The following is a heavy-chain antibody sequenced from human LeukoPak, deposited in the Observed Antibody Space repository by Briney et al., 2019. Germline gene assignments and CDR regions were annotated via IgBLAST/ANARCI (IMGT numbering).Heavy chain of an antibody. CDR1: GGTFSSYA. D-gene: IGHD4-23*01. Sequence: GASVKVSCTASGGTFSSYAISWVRQAPGQGLEWMGGIIPIFGTANYAQKFQGRVTITADESTSTAYMELSSLRSEDTAVYYCARGGATVVTRPYDYWGQGTLVTVSS. CDR3: ARGGATVVTRPYDY. V-gene: IGHV1-69*13. J-gene: IGHJ4*02. CDR2: IIPIFGTA.